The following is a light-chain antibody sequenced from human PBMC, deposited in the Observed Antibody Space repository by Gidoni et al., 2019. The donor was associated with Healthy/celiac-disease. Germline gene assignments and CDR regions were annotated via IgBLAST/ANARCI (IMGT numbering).Light chain of an antibody. J-gene: IGLJ1*01. CDR3: QSYDSSLRSV. CDR2: GTS. Sequence: QSVLTQPPSVSGAPGQRVPIPCTGSSSNIGAGYDVHWYQQLPGTAPKLLIYGTSNRPSGVPDRFSGSKSGTSASLAITGLQAEDEADYYCQSYDSSLRSVFGTGTKVTVL. CDR1: SSNIGAGYD. V-gene: IGLV1-40*01.